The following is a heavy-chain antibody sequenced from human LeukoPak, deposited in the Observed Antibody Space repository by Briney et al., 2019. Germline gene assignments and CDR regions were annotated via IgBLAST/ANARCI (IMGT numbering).Heavy chain of an antibody. Sequence: SETLSLTCTASGGSISSYYWSWIRQPPGKGLEWIGYIYTSGSTNYNPSLKSRVTISVDTSKNQFSLKLSSVTAEDTAVYYCARAGYGVEYYYYYYMDVWGKGTTVTISS. CDR1: GGSISSYY. CDR2: IYTSGST. V-gene: IGHV4-4*08. J-gene: IGHJ6*03. D-gene: IGHD4-17*01. CDR3: ARAGYGVEYYYYYYMDV.